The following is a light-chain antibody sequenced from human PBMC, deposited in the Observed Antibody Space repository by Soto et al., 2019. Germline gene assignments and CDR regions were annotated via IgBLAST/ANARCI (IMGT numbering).Light chain of an antibody. CDR2: GAS. CDR3: QQYGGSPPYT. J-gene: IGKJ2*01. V-gene: IGKV3-20*01. Sequence: EIVLTQSTGTMSLSPGERVTLSCRASQSVSSSYLAWYQQKPAQAPRLLIYGASNRATGIPDRFSGSGSGTDFTLTISRREPEGFAVYYCQQYGGSPPYTFGQVTKLEIK. CDR1: QSVSSSY.